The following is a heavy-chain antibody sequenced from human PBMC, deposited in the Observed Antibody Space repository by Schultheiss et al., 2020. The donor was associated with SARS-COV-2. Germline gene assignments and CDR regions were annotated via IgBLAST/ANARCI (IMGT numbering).Heavy chain of an antibody. J-gene: IGHJ6*03. V-gene: IGHV1-18*01. CDR1: GYTFTSYA. D-gene: IGHD2-2*02. CDR3: ARDIVVPAAIPGEVYYYYMDV. Sequence: ASVKVSCKASGYTFTSYAMHWVRQAPGQRLEWMGWISAYNGNTNYAQKLQGRVTMTTDTSTSTAYMELRSLRSDDTAVYYCARDIVVPAAIPGEVYYYYMDVWGKGTTVTVSS. CDR2: ISAYNGNT.